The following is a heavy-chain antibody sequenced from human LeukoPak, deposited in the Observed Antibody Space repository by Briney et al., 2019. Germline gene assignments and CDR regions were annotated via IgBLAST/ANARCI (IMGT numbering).Heavy chain of an antibody. CDR2: MNSDGSST. D-gene: IGHD6-13*01. J-gene: IGHJ4*02. Sequence: QAGGSLRLSCAASGFIFSSYWMHWVRQAPGKGPVWVSSMNSDGSSTTYADPVKGRFTISRDNAKNTLFLQMNSLRVEDTAMYYCARGSRYTSSWYLDYWGQGTLATVSS. V-gene: IGHV3-74*03. CDR1: GFIFSSYW. CDR3: ARGSRYTSSWYLDY.